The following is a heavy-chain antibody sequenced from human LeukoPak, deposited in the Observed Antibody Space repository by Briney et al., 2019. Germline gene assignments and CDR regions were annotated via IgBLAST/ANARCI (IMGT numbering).Heavy chain of an antibody. Sequence: GASVKVSCKASGYTFTNFDINWVRQATGQGLEWMGWMKPNSDDTGYAQKFHGRVTMTRNTSISTAYMELSSLRSEDTAVYYCARYGDYDAFDIWGQGTMVTVSS. CDR3: ARYGDYDAFDI. CDR1: GYTFTNFD. CDR2: MKPNSDDT. V-gene: IGHV1-8*01. D-gene: IGHD4-17*01. J-gene: IGHJ3*02.